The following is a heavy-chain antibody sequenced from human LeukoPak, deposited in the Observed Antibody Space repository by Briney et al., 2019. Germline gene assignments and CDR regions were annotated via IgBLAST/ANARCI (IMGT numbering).Heavy chain of an antibody. Sequence: SQTLSLTCTVSGGSISSGDYYWSWIRQPPGKGLEWIAYMYYSGSTYYNPSLKSRVTMSADTSKNHLSPKLSSVTAADTAVYYCPRPYYYDSRIAPWGQGILVTVSS. CDR1: GGSISSGDYY. J-gene: IGHJ5*02. CDR3: PRPYYYDSRIAP. CDR2: MYYSGST. D-gene: IGHD3-22*01. V-gene: IGHV4-30-4*01.